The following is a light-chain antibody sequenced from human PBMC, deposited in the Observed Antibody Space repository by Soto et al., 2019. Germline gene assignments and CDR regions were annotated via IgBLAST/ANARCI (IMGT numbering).Light chain of an antibody. Sequence: QSALTQPASVSGSPGQSIAISCTGTXSDVGGYDYVSWYQQHPGKAPKLMIYDVSNRPSGVSNRFSGSKSGNTASLTISGLQAEDEADYYCSSYTSSDTPVFGGGTKLTVL. CDR3: SSYTSSDTPV. J-gene: IGLJ3*02. CDR2: DVS. V-gene: IGLV2-14*01. CDR1: XSDVGGYDY.